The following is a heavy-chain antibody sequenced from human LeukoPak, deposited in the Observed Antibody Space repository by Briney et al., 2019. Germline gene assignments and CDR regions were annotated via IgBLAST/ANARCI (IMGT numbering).Heavy chain of an antibody. CDR3: ASGITVPVVAATPVDY. Sequence: GGSLRLSCAASGFTFSSYSMNWVRQAPGKGLEWVSSISSSSSYIYYADSVKGRFTISRDNAKDSLYLQMNSLRAEDTAVYYCASGITVPVVAATPVDYWGQGTLVTVSS. D-gene: IGHD2-15*01. J-gene: IGHJ4*02. V-gene: IGHV3-21*01. CDR2: ISSSSSYI. CDR1: GFTFSSYS.